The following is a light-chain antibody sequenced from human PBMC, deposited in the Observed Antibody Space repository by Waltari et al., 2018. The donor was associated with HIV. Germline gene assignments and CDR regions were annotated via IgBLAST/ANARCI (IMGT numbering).Light chain of an antibody. CDR3: QQYNDWLALT. CDR1: HSIFNN. V-gene: IGKV3-15*01. CDR2: GAS. J-gene: IGKJ4*01. Sequence: ILMTQSPATVSVSPGERVTLSCTASHSIFNNVAWYQQRRGKAPRLVIYGASTRVTGVPDRFSGSGSGTEFTLTISSVQSEDFALYFCQQYNDWLALTFGGGTKVEV.